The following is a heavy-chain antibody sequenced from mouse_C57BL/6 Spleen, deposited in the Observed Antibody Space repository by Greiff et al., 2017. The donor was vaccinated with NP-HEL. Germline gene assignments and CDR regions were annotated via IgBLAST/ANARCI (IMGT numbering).Heavy chain of an antibody. CDR1: GYTFTSYW. J-gene: IGHJ2*01. CDR2: IYPSDSET. V-gene: IGHV1-61*01. Sequence: VQLQQPGAELVRPGSSVKLSCKASGYTFTSYWMDWVKQRPGQGLEWIGNIYPSDSETHYNQKFKDKATLTVDKSSSTAYMQLSSLTSEDSAVYYCARGANWYYFDYWGQGTTLTVSS. D-gene: IGHD4-1*01. CDR3: ARGANWYYFDY.